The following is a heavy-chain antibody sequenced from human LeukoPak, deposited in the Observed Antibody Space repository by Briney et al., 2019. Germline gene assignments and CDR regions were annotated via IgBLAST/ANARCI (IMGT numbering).Heavy chain of an antibody. CDR1: GFTFSTYW. V-gene: IGHV3-7*01. CDR2: INQNGSET. D-gene: IGHD3-22*01. J-gene: IGHJ5*02. Sequence: PGGSLRLSCAASGFTFSTYWMTWVRQAPGKGRECLANINQNGSETYYVDSVKGRFTISRDNDKNSLYLQMNRLRVEDTGVYYCARKKYYYDTSTYGWFDPWGQGTLVTVS. CDR3: ARKKYYYDTSTYGWFDP.